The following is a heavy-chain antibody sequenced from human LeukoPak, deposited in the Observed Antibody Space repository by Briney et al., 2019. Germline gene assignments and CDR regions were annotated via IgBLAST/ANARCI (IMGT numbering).Heavy chain of an antibody. CDR1: GFTFRSYD. J-gene: IGHJ4*02. D-gene: IGHD3-10*01. V-gene: IGHV3-13*01. CDR3: VTGWTSGGQHFDY. Sequence: PGGSLRLSCAASGFTFRSYDMHWVRHVTGKGLEWVAIIGIHDDTHYADSVKGRFIISREDSKNTLYLQMNSLKAGDTAVYNCVTGWTSGGQHFDYWGRGTLVTVSS. CDR2: IGIHDDT.